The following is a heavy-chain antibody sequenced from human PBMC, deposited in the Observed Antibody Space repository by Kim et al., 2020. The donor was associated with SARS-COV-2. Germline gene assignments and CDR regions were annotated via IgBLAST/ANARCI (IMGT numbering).Heavy chain of an antibody. D-gene: IGHD6-19*01. CDR1: GVTFSGYY. CDR2: INHSGST. V-gene: IGHV4-34*01. J-gene: IGHJ6*03. Sequence: SETLSLTCAVYGVTFSGYYWSWIRQPPGKGLEWIGEINHSGSTNYNPSLKSRVTISVNTSKNQLALKLSSVTAADTAVYYCARGTRQWLVRGPYYYYMDVWGKGTTVTVSS. CDR3: ARGTRQWLVRGPYYYYMDV.